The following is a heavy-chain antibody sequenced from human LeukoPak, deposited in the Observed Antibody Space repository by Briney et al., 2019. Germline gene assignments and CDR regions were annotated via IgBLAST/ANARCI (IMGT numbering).Heavy chain of an antibody. J-gene: IGHJ5*02. V-gene: IGHV4-59*01. CDR1: GGSISSYY. CDR2: IYYSGST. CDR3: ARTAVAVLGGFDP. D-gene: IGHD6-19*01. Sequence: SETLCLTCTVSGGSISSYYWSWIRQPPGKGLEWIGYIYYSGSTNYNPSLKSRVTISVDTSKNQFSLKLSSVTAADTAVYYCARTAVAVLGGFDPWGQGTLVTVSS.